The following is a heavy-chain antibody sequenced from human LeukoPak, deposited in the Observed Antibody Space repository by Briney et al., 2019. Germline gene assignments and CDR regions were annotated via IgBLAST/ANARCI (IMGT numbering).Heavy chain of an antibody. CDR3: ARGPVWAVAGKGGYDY. CDR1: GYTFTSYG. V-gene: IGHV1-18*01. CDR2: ISAYNGNT. Sequence: ASVKVSCKASGYTFTSYGISWVRQAPGQGLEWMGWISAYNGNTSYAQKLQGRVTMTTDTSTSTAYMELRSLRSDDTAVYYCARGPVWAVAGKGGYDYWGQGTLVTVSS. D-gene: IGHD6-19*01. J-gene: IGHJ4*02.